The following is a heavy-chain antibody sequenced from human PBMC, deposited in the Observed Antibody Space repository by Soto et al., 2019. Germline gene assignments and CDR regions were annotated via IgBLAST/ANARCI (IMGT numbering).Heavy chain of an antibody. J-gene: IGHJ3*01. D-gene: IGHD6-13*01. CDR3: ARTSSLAAAV. CDR2: ISAYNGHT. Sequence: QVQLVQSGVEVKKPGASVKVSCKAMGYTFTNYGLSWVRQAPGEGLEWLGWISAYNGHTKYAHKVQDRVTLTTDTSASTAYLELRSLRAEDTAVYYCARTSSLAAAVWGQGTMVIVSS. CDR1: GYTFTNYG. V-gene: IGHV1-18*01.